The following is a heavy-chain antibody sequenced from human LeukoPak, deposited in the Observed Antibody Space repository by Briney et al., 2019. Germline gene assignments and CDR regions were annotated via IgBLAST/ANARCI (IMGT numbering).Heavy chain of an antibody. D-gene: IGHD6-19*01. CDR3: AKGHSAGWYDFDY. CDR2: INHSGST. Sequence: KPSETLSLTCAVYGGSFSGYYWSWIRQPPGKGLEWVGEINHSGSTNYNPSLKSRVTISVDTSKNQFSLKLSSVTAADTAVYYCAKGHSAGWYDFDYWGQGTLATVSS. J-gene: IGHJ4*02. CDR1: GGSFSGYY. V-gene: IGHV4-34*01.